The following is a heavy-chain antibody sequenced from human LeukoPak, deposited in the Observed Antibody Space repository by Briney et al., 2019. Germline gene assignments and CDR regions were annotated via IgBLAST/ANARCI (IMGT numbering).Heavy chain of an antibody. D-gene: IGHD2-2*01. CDR2: INPNSGGT. CDR1: GYTFTGYY. Sequence: GASVKVSCKASGYTFTGYYMHWVRQAPGQGLEWMGWINPNSGGTNYAQKFQGRVTMTRDTSISTAYMELSRLRSDDTAVYYCASAPYCSSTSCSDFDYWGQGTLVTVSS. V-gene: IGHV1-2*02. CDR3: ASAPYCSSTSCSDFDY. J-gene: IGHJ4*02.